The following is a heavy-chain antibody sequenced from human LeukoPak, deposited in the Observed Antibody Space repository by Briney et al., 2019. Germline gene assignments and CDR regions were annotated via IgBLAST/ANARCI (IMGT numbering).Heavy chain of an antibody. V-gene: IGHV3-48*01. Sequence: GGSLRLSCAASGLTFSSYSMNRVRQAPGKGLEWVSYISSSSNTIYYADSVKGRFTISRDNAKNSLYLQMNSLRAEDTAVYYCARGDCSGGSCYLSLTTIDSWGQGTLVTVSS. D-gene: IGHD2-15*01. CDR1: GLTFSSYS. CDR2: ISSSSNTI. CDR3: ARGDCSGGSCYLSLTTIDS. J-gene: IGHJ4*02.